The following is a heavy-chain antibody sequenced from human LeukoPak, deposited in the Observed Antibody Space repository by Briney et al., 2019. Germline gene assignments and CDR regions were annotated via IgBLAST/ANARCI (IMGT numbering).Heavy chain of an antibody. CDR3: ASDPYMFGDYPRFGSFDFHYGMDV. CDR1: GFPVTINY. J-gene: IGHJ6*02. Sequence: GGYLRLSCVASGFPVTINYMTWVRQAPGKGLEWVAVIYTDGKTHYADSLKDRFTVARDDSKNTLFLQMNSLRAEDTAVYYCASDPYMFGDYPRFGSFDFHYGMDVWGQGTTVTVSS. V-gene: IGHV3-66*01. D-gene: IGHD3-10*01. CDR2: IYTDGKT.